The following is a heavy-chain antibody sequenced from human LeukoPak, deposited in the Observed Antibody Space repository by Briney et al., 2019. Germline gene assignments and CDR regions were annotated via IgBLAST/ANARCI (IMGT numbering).Heavy chain of an antibody. D-gene: IGHD4-11*01. J-gene: IGHJ6*03. CDR2: INSDGSST. CDR3: ARDQVSRDYYYYYYMDV. V-gene: IGHV3-74*01. Sequence: GGSLRLSCAASGFTFSSYWMHWVRQAPGKGLVWVSRINSDGSSTSYADSVEGRFTISRDNAKNTLYLQMNSLRAEDTAVYYCARDQVSRDYYYYYYMDVWGKGTTVTVSS. CDR1: GFTFSSYW.